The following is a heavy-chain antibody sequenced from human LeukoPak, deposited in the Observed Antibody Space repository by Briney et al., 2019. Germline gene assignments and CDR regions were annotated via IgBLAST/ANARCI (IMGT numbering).Heavy chain of an antibody. CDR3: AKGSSSGWYESVDV. D-gene: IGHD6-19*01. Sequence: GGSLRLSCAASGFTFSSYAMSWVRQAPGKGLVWVSAISGSGGSTYYADSVKGRFTISRDNSKNTLYLQMNSLRAEDTAVYYCAKGSSSGWYESVDVWGQGTTVTVSS. V-gene: IGHV3-23*01. CDR2: ISGSGGST. CDR1: GFTFSSYA. J-gene: IGHJ6*02.